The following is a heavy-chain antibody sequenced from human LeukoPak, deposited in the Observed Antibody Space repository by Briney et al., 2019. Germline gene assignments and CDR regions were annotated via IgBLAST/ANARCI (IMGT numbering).Heavy chain of an antibody. Sequence: ASVKVSCKASGYTFTRYDINWVRQATGQGLEWMGWMNTKSGNTGHAQKFQGRVTITRDTSISTVYMELSSLRSGDTAVYFCARVDGSPDYWGQGTLVTVSS. CDR1: GYTFTRYD. V-gene: IGHV1-8*03. J-gene: IGHJ4*02. D-gene: IGHD2-15*01. CDR3: ARVDGSPDY. CDR2: MNTKSGNT.